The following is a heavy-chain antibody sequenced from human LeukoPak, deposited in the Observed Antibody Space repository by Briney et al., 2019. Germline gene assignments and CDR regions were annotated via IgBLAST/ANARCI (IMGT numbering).Heavy chain of an antibody. J-gene: IGHJ4*02. CDR3: ARGIGLVGATFYFDD. CDR2: IYHSGST. Sequence: SETLSLTCTVSGDSIRTYYWSWIRLPPGKGLEWIGYIYHSGSTNYNPSLKSRVTFSIDSSKNQFSLRLNSVTAADTALYFCARGIGLVGATFYFDDWGQGTLVTVS. CDR1: GDSIRTYY. V-gene: IGHV4-59*12. D-gene: IGHD1-26*01.